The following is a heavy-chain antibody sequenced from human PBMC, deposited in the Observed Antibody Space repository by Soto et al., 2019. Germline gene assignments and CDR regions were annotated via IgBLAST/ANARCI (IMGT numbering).Heavy chain of an antibody. D-gene: IGHD3-3*01. V-gene: IGHV3-74*01. J-gene: IGHJ6*02. CDR2: INSDGSST. CDR3: ASMYYDFWSGYSHYYYGMDV. Sequence: EVQLVESGGGLVQPGGSLRLSCAASGFTFSSYWMHWVHQAPGKGLVWVSRINSDGSSTSYADSVKGRFTIARDNAKNTLYLQMNSRRAEDTAVYYCASMYYDFWSGYSHYYYGMDVWGQGTTVTVSS. CDR1: GFTFSSYW.